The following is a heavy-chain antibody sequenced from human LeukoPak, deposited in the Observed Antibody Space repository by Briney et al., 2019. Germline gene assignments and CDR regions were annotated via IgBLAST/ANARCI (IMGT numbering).Heavy chain of an antibody. V-gene: IGHV3-21*01. D-gene: IGHD3-10*01. J-gene: IGHJ5*02. CDR2: ISTTSSYI. CDR3: ARGSLLWFGELPFDP. CDR1: GFTFSGYS. Sequence: GGSLRLSCAASGFTFSGYSMSWVRQAPGKGLEWVSSISTTSSYIYYADSVKGRFTISRDNAKNSLWLQMDSLRAEDAAVYYCARGSLLWFGELPFDPWGQGTLVTVSS.